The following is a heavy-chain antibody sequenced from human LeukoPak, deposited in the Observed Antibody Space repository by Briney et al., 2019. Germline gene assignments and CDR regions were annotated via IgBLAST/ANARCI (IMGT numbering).Heavy chain of an antibody. CDR1: GDSISSYY. D-gene: IGHD2-15*01. CDR2: IYYSGST. V-gene: IGHV4-59*01. J-gene: IGHJ3*02. Sequence: SETLSLTCTVSGDSISSYYWSWIRQPPGKGLEWIGYIYYSGSTNYNPSLKSRVTISVDTSKNQFSLKLSSVTAADTAVYYCARGIVVVVAATLSGDAFDIWGQGTMVTVSS. CDR3: ARGIVVVVAATLSGDAFDI.